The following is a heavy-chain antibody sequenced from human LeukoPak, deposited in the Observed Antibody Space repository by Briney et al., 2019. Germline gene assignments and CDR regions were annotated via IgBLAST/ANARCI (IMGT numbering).Heavy chain of an antibody. CDR3: AVQITMIVVVPYFDY. J-gene: IGHJ4*02. CDR1: GLTFSDYY. V-gene: IGHV3-11*04. D-gene: IGHD3-22*01. Sequence: GGSLRLSCAASGLTFSDYYMTWIRQAPGKGLEWVSSISGTGTTIYSAGSVRGRFTVSRDNARNSLFLHMNSLRAEDTAVYYCAVQITMIVVVPYFDYWGQGTLVTVSS. CDR2: ISGTGTTI.